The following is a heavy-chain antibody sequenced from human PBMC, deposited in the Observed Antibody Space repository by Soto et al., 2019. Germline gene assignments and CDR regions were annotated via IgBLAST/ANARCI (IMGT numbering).Heavy chain of an antibody. CDR1: GFTFSNYW. CDR2: IKKDGSEK. V-gene: IGHV3-7*01. J-gene: IGHJ4*02. D-gene: IGHD3-22*01. CDR3: ARHDTSGYYSRFPGSFDH. Sequence: EVQLVESGGGLVQPGGSLRLSCAASGFTFSNYWMSWVRQAPGKGLEWVANIKKDGSEKYYVDSVKGRINISRDNAKNSVYLQITSLRAEDTAVYYCARHDTSGYYSRFPGSFDHWGQGTLVTVSS.